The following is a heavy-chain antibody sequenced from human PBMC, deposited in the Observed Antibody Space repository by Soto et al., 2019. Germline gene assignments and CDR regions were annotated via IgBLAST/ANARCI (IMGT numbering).Heavy chain of an antibody. CDR3: ARDRSFARLGWSPSNSYGMDV. CDR2: ISTSNGYT. D-gene: IGHD3-16*01. CDR1: GYSFSTYG. Sequence: ASVKVSCKASGYSFSTYGISWVRQAPGQGLEWMGWISTSNGYTNYAQKFQGRVSMTTDTSTNTAYMEVRSLRSDDTAFYFYARDRSFARLGWSPSNSYGMDVWGQGTSVTV. V-gene: IGHV1-18*01. J-gene: IGHJ6*02.